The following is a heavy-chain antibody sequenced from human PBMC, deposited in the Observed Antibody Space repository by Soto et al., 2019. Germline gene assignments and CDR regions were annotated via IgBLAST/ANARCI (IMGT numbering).Heavy chain of an antibody. Sequence: QLQLQESGSGLVKPSQTLSLTCAVSGGSISSGGYSWSWIRQPPGKGLEWIGYIYHSGSTYYNPSLKSRVTISVDRSKNQFSLKLSSVTAADTAVYYCARGSRGAYYDFWSTYGMDVWGQGTTVTVSS. CDR2: IYHSGST. J-gene: IGHJ6*02. CDR1: GGSISSGGYS. D-gene: IGHD3-3*01. V-gene: IGHV4-30-2*01. CDR3: ARGSRGAYYDFWSTYGMDV.